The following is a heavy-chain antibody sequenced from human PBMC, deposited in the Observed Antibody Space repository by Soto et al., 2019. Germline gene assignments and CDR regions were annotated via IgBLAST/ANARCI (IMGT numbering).Heavy chain of an antibody. CDR3: ARYYFDNSGYSNWFDP. CDR2: MHYSGIA. D-gene: IGHD3-22*01. CDR1: GGSISSGAYY. Sequence: QVQLQESGPGLVKPSQTLSLTCTVSGGSISSGAYYWSRIRQHSEKGLEWIGYMHYSGIAYYNPSLTTRVTIPVDKSKNQFSLKLSSVTAADTAVYYCARYYFDNSGYSNWFDPWGRGTLVTVSS. V-gene: IGHV4-31*03. J-gene: IGHJ5*02.